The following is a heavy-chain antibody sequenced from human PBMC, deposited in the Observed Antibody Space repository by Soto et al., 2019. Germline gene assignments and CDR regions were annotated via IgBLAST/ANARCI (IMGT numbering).Heavy chain of an antibody. CDR1: GFTFSNYA. D-gene: IGHD1-1*01. CDR2: ITGSAGGT. CDR3: ARESEH. V-gene: IGHV3-23*01. Sequence: GESLRLSCAASGFTFSNYAMSWVRQAPGKGLEWVSTITGSAGGTYYADSMKGRFTISRDNSKSTLYLQMYSLRVEDTAVYYCARESEHWGQGTL. J-gene: IGHJ4*02.